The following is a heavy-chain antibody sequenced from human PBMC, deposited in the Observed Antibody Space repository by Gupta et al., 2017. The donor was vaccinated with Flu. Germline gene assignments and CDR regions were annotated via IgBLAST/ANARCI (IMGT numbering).Heavy chain of an antibody. D-gene: IGHD3-10*01. CDR1: VRTIGEG. Sequence: VRTIGEGVGWLRQPPGKGLEWLALVYWSNDKRYSPSMQSRLNIIKDTSKSQVVLTMTNMAPVDTGTYYCAHNTQFYYFDLWGQGTPVTVSS. CDR3: AHNTQFYYFDL. CDR2: VYWSNDK. V-gene: IGHV2-5*01. J-gene: IGHJ5*01.